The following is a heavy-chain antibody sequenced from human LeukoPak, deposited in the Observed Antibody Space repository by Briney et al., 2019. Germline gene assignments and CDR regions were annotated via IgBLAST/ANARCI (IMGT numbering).Heavy chain of an antibody. CDR3: ARGHWNDIMAFDY. D-gene: IGHD1-1*01. Sequence: AGRSLRLSCVASGFTFSNYAMHWVRQAPGKGLEWVAVISYGGSSKYYADSVKGRFTISRDNSKNTLYLQMNSLRAEDTAVYYCARGHWNDIMAFDYWGQGTLVTVSS. V-gene: IGHV3-30*04. CDR1: GFTFSNYA. CDR2: ISYGGSSK. J-gene: IGHJ4*02.